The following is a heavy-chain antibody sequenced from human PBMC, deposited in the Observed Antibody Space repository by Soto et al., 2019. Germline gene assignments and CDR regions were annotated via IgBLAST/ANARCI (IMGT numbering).Heavy chain of an antibody. CDR1: GYTFTSYD. CDR2: MNPNSGNT. Sequence: QVQLVQSGAEVKKPGASVKVSCKASGYTFTSYDINWVRQATGQGLEWMGWMNPNSGNTGYAQKCQGRVTMTRNTSISTAYMELSSLRSEDTAVYYCARNKGGYSGYDGQNWFDPWGQGTLVTVSS. J-gene: IGHJ5*02. CDR3: ARNKGGYSGYDGQNWFDP. D-gene: IGHD5-12*01. V-gene: IGHV1-8*01.